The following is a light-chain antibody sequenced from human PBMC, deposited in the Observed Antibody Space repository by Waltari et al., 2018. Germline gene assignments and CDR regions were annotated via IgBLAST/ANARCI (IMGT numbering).Light chain of an antibody. CDR1: QSLEYSDGNTY. V-gene: IGKV2-30*01. CDR3: MQGTLRT. Sequence: DVVLTQSPLSLPVTLGQPASISCKSSQSLEYSDGNTYLSWFQQRPGQSPRRLIYKVSNRDSGVPDRFSGSGSGTDFTLKISRVEAEDVGVYYCMQGTLRTFGQGTKVEIK. CDR2: KVS. J-gene: IGKJ1*01.